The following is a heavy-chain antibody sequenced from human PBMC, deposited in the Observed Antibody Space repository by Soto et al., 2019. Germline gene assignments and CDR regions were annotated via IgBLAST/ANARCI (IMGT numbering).Heavy chain of an antibody. CDR2: INPNSGGT. CDR1: GYTFTGYY. CDR3: ARDSRSYYGSGSYLDY. D-gene: IGHD3-10*01. V-gene: IGHV1-2*04. J-gene: IGHJ4*02. Sequence: ASVKVSCKASGYTFTGYYMHWVRQAPGQGLEWMGWINPNSGGTNYAQKFQGWVTMTRDTSISTAYMELSRLRSDDTAVYYCARDSRSYYGSGSYLDYWGQGTLVTVSS.